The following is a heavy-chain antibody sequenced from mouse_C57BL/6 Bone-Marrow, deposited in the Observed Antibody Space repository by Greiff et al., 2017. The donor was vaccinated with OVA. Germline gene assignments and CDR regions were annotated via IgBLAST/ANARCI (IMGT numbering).Heavy chain of an antibody. CDR3: ASNAYYSNSDYYAMDY. J-gene: IGHJ4*01. V-gene: IGHV3-6*01. CDR2: ISYDGSN. Sequence: EVQLQQSGPGLVKPSQSLSLTCSVTGYSITSGYYWNWIRQFPGNKLEWMGYISYDGSNNYNPSLKNRISITRDTSKNQFFLKLNSVTTEDTATYYCASNAYYSNSDYYAMDYWGQGTSVTVSS. D-gene: IGHD2-5*01. CDR1: GYSITSGYY.